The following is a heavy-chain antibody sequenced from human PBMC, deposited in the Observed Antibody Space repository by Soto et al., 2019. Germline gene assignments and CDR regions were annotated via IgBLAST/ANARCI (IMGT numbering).Heavy chain of an antibody. D-gene: IGHD5-18*01. CDR1: GDTFTNFD. J-gene: IGHJ5*02. CDR3: ARYIYGQGFKA. V-gene: IGHV1-8*01. Sequence: QVQLVQSGAEVKKPGASVKVSCKASGDTFTNFDLNWVRQATGQGREWRGWMRANSGDTGHAQKFQGRVSMTRSTSISTAYMELSSLRAEDTAVYYCARYIYGQGFKAWGQGTLVIVSS. CDR2: MRANSGDT.